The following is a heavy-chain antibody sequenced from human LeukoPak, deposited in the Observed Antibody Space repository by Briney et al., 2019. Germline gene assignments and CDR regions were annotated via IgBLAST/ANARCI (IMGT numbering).Heavy chain of an antibody. CDR1: GYTFTGYY. CDR2: VNPNSGGT. V-gene: IGHV1-2*06. CDR3: ARDGVPAAIDYYYYMDV. Sequence: ASVKVSCKASGYTFTGYYMHWVRQAPGQGLEWMGRVNPNSGGTNYAQKFQGRVTMTRDTSISTAYMELSRLRSDDTAVYYCARDGVPAAIDYYYYMDVWGKGTTVTVSS. J-gene: IGHJ6*03. D-gene: IGHD2-2*01.